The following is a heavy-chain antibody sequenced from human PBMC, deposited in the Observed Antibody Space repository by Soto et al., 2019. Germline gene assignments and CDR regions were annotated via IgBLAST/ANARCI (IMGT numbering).Heavy chain of an antibody. J-gene: IGHJ6*01. Sequence: SETLSLTCTVSGGSVNNCRYYWTCFRQPPGKRVEWCGYIYSDGITNYNPSLRRRVTISVDTSKNQFSLNLASVPAAATAVDHGAREEFGFRGCGYYHNLMDVCRQRSTVT. D-gene: IGHD1-26*01. CDR2: IYSDGIT. V-gene: IGHV4-61*01. CDR1: GGSVNNCRYY. CDR3: AREEFGFRGCGYYHNLMDV.